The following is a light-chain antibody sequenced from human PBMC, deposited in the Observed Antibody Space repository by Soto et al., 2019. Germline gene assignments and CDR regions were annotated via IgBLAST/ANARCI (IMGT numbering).Light chain of an antibody. Sequence: EVVLTQSPGTLSLSRGESATLSCRASERIYSAYLGWYQQKPGQAPRLLIYGASTRATGIPARFSGSGSGTEFTLTITSLQPEDFATYYCQQLNFFPITFGQGTRLEIK. CDR1: ERIYSAY. CDR2: GAS. CDR3: QQLNFFPIT. J-gene: IGKJ5*01. V-gene: IGKV3-20*01.